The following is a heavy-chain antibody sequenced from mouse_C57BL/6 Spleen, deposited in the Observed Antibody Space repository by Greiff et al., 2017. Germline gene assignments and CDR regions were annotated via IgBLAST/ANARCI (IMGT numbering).Heavy chain of an antibody. Sequence: QVQLQQPGAELVRPGSSVKLSCKASGYTFTSYWMHWVKQRPIQGLEWIGNIDPSDSETHYNQKFKDKATLTVDKSSSTAYMQLSSLTSEDSAVYYCAVDSSGRAMDYWGQGTSVTVSS. D-gene: IGHD3-2*02. CDR1: GYTFTSYW. V-gene: IGHV1-52*01. CDR3: AVDSSGRAMDY. CDR2: IDPSDSET. J-gene: IGHJ4*01.